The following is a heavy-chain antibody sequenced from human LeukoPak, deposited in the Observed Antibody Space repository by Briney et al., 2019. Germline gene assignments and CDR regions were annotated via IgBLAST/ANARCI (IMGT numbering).Heavy chain of an antibody. D-gene: IGHD4-17*01. J-gene: IGHJ4*02. CDR2: IYYSGST. CDR3: ARTSTTVTTFDY. V-gene: IGHV4-30-4*01. Sequence: PSGTLSLTCAVSGGSISSSNWWSWIRQPPGKGLEWIGYIYYSGSTYYNPSLKSRVTISVDTSKNQFSLKLSSVTAADTAVYYCARTSTTVTTFDYWGQGTLVTVSS. CDR1: GGSISSSNW.